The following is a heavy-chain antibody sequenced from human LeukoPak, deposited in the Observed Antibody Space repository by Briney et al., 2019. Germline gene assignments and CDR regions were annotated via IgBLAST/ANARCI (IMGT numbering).Heavy chain of an antibody. CDR1: GFTFSSYA. J-gene: IGHJ3*02. V-gene: IGHV3-23*01. Sequence: PGGSLRLSCAASGFTFSSYAMSWVRQAPGKGLEWVSVISGSGDSTHYADSVKGRFTISRDNSKNTVYLQMNRLRAEDTALYYCAKDSSMISPADAFDIWGQGPMFTVSS. D-gene: IGHD3-22*01. CDR2: ISGSGDST. CDR3: AKDSSMISPADAFDI.